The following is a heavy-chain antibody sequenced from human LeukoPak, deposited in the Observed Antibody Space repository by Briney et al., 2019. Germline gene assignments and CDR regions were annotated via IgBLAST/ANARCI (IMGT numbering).Heavy chain of an antibody. Sequence: SVKVSCKASGGTFSSYAISWVRQAPGQGLEWMGGIIPIFGTANYAQKFQGRVTITADESTGTAYMELSSLRSEDTAVYNCARVLRGYGDYLNWFDPWGQGTLVTVSS. V-gene: IGHV1-69*13. J-gene: IGHJ5*02. CDR1: GGTFSSYA. CDR3: ARVLRGYGDYLNWFDP. CDR2: IIPIFGTA. D-gene: IGHD4-17*01.